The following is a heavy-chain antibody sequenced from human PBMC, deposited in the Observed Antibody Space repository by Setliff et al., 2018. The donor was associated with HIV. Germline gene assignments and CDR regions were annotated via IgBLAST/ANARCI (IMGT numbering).Heavy chain of an antibody. CDR2: FDPEDVET. CDR3: ARDRLPYNSRSDFDY. V-gene: IGHV1-24*01. J-gene: IGHJ4*02. D-gene: IGHD1-1*01. Sequence: ASVKVSCKVSGYSLTELSMHWVRQAPGKGLEWMGGFDPEDVETIYAEKFQGRVTMTEDTSTSTAYMELRSLRSDDTAVYYCARDRLPYNSRSDFDYWGQGTLVTVSS. CDR1: GYSLTELS.